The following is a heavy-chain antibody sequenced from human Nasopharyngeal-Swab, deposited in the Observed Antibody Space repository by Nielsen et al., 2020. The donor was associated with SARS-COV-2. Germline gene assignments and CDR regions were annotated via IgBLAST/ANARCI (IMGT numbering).Heavy chain of an antibody. CDR3: ATYYYDSSGYWEGFDP. Sequence: SETLSLTCTVSGGSISSYYWSWIRQPPGKGLEWIGYIYYSGSTNYNPSLKSRVTISVDTSKNQFSLKLSSVTAADTAVYYCATYYYDSSGYWEGFDPWGQGTLVTVS. D-gene: IGHD3-22*01. CDR2: IYYSGST. CDR1: GGSISSYY. V-gene: IGHV4-59*01. J-gene: IGHJ5*02.